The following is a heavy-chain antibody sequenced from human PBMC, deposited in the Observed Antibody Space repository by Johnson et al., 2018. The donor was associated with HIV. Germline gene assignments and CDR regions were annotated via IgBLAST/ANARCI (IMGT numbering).Heavy chain of an antibody. Sequence: QMQLVQSGGGLVQPGGSLRLACAASGFTFSSYAMHWVRQSPGKGLAMVAVLSSDGSSKYYADSVKGRFTTSRDNSKNTQYLQMNSLKTEDTAVYYCARATTPHDAFDIWGQGTMVTVSS. CDR3: ARATTPHDAFDI. J-gene: IGHJ3*02. V-gene: IGHV3-30*14. D-gene: IGHD1-1*01. CDR2: LSSDGSSK. CDR1: GFTFSSYA.